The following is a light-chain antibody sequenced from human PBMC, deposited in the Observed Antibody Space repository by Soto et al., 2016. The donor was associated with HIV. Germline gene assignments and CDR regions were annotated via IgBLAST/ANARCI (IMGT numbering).Light chain of an antibody. Sequence: DIQMTQSPSSLSGSIGDRVSITCRASQDIYNYLAWYQQKPGKVPRLLISAAMNLESGVPSRFRGSGSGTEFTLTITSLQPEDIATNYCQKYNGVITFGGGPRWRS. CDR2: AAM. CDR1: QDIYNY. J-gene: IGKJ4*01. V-gene: IGKV1-27*01. CDR3: QKYNGVIT.